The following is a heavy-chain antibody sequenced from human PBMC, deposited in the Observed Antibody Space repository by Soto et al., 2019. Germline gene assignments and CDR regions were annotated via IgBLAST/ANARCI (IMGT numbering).Heavy chain of an antibody. CDR3: ATDECRGLNY. J-gene: IGHJ4*02. V-gene: IGHV3-74*01. CDR1: GISISNSW. Sequence: EVQLVESGGGLIHPGGSLRLSCAVSGISISNSWMHWIRQIPGKGLVWVSHINNVGSIINYADSVRGRFTIYRDNAGNTLYLQMNSLGVDDTATYDCATDECRGLNYWGQGTSVTVSS. CDR2: INNVGSII.